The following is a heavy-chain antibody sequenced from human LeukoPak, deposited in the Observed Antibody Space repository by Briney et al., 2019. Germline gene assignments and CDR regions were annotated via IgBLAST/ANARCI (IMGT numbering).Heavy chain of an antibody. CDR1: GFTFSSYA. J-gene: IGHJ4*02. Sequence: GGSLRLSCAASGFTFSSYAMSWVRQPPGKGLEWVSAISGSGGSTYYADSVKGRFTISRDNSKNTPYLQMNSLRAEDTAVYYCAKDRFASGDFDYWGQGTLVTVSS. V-gene: IGHV3-23*01. D-gene: IGHD1-26*01. CDR3: AKDRFASGDFDY. CDR2: ISGSGGST.